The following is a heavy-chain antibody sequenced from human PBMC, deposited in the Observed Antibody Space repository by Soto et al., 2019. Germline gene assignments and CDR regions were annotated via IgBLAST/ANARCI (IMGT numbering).Heavy chain of an antibody. CDR1: GGTFSSYT. Sequence: GASVKVSCKASGGTFSSYTISWVRQAPGQGLEWMGRIIPILGIANYAQKFQGRVTITADKSTSTAYMERSSLRSEDTAVYYCAGGTENYDFWCGYEVSLAFDIWGQGTMVTVS. D-gene: IGHD3-3*01. CDR3: AGGTENYDFWCGYEVSLAFDI. J-gene: IGHJ3*02. CDR2: IIPILGIA. V-gene: IGHV1-69*02.